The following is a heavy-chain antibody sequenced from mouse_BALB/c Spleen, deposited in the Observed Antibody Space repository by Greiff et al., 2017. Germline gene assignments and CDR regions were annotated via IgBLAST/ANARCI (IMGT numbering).Heavy chain of an antibody. CDR2: INSNGGST. V-gene: IGHV5-6-3*01. Sequence: EVMLVESGGGLVQPGGSLKLSCAASGFTFSSYGMSWVRQTPDKRLELVATINSNGGSTYYPDSVKGRFTISRDNAKNTLYLQMSSLKSEDTAMYYCARYDYDYFDVWGAGTTVTVSS. D-gene: IGHD2-4*01. CDR3: ARYDYDYFDV. J-gene: IGHJ1*01. CDR1: GFTFSSYG.